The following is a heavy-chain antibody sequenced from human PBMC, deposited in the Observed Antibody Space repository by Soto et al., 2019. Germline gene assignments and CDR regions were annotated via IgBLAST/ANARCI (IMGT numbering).Heavy chain of an antibody. J-gene: IGHJ6*02. CDR3: ARGGGWEYYGSGSYYYGMDV. Sequence: QVQLVQSGAEVKKPGSSVKVSCKASGGTFSSYAISWVRQAPGQGLEWMGGIIPIFGTANYEKKFQGRVTSTADESTSTAYMGLSRLSSEDTAVSYCARGGGWEYYGSGSYYYGMDVWGQGTTVTVSS. CDR2: IIPIFGTA. V-gene: IGHV1-69*12. CDR1: GGTFSSYA. D-gene: IGHD3-10*01.